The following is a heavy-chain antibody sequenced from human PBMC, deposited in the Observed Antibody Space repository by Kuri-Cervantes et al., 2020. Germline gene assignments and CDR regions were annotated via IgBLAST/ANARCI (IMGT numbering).Heavy chain of an antibody. CDR2: IIPIFGTA. D-gene: IGHD3-22*01. J-gene: IGHJ3*02. V-gene: IGHV1-69*13. CDR3: AREAYYYDSSGYYEAFDI. Sequence: SSVKVSCKASGYTFTSYDINWVRQATGQGLEWMGGIIPIFGTANYAQKFQGRVTITADESTSTAYMELSSLRSEDTAVYYCAREAYYYDSSGYYEAFDIWGQGTMVTVSS. CDR1: GYTFTSYD.